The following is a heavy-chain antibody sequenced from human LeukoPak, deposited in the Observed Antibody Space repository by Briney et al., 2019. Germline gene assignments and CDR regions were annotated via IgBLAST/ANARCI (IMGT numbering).Heavy chain of an antibody. CDR3: AKDYSLRVVTAGY. Sequence: ASVKVSCKASGYIFTSYGITWVRQAPGQGLEWMGWISAYNGNTNYAQKLQGRVTMTTDTSTGTAYMELRSLRSDDTAVYYCAKDYSLRVVTAGYWGQGTLSPSPQ. J-gene: IGHJ4*02. V-gene: IGHV1-18*01. D-gene: IGHD2-21*02. CDR2: ISAYNGNT. CDR1: GYIFTSYG.